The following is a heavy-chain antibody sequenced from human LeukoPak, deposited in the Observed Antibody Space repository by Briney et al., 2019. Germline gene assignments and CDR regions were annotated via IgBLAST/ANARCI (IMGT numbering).Heavy chain of an antibody. CDR1: GFAFSSCS. Sequence: GGSLRLSCAASGFAFSSCSMNWVRQAPGKGLEWVSSISSSSSYIYYADSVKGRFTISRDNAKNSLYLQMNSLRAEDTAVYYCARDRRYSSSWPHYYMDVWGKGTTVTVSS. CDR3: ARDRRYSSSWPHYYMDV. J-gene: IGHJ6*03. CDR2: ISSSSSYI. D-gene: IGHD6-13*01. V-gene: IGHV3-21*01.